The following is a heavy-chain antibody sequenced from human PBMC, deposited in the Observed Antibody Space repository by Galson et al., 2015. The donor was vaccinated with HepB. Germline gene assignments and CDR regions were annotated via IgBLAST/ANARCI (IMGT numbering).Heavy chain of an antibody. J-gene: IGHJ4*02. CDR3: ARDSSGLTLKNYFDY. CDR2: IWYDGSNK. Sequence: SLRLSCAASGFTFSSYGMHWVRQAPGKGLEWVAVIWYDGSNKYYADSVKGRFTISRDNSKNTLYLQMNSLRAEDTAVYYCARDSSGLTLKNYFDYWGQGTLVTVSS. CDR1: GFTFSSYG. D-gene: IGHD4-23*01. V-gene: IGHV3-33*01.